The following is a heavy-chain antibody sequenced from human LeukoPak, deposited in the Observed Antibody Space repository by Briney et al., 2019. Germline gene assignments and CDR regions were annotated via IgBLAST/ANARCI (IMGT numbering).Heavy chain of an antibody. J-gene: IGHJ4*02. D-gene: IGHD3-10*01. V-gene: IGHV3-49*03. CDR3: TGSFGELTFFDY. CDR1: GFTFSDYY. CDR2: IRSKAYGGTT. Sequence: GGSLRLSCAASGFTFSDYYMSWIRQAPGKGLEWVGFIRSKAYGGTTENAASVKGRFTISRDDSKSIAYLQMTSLKTEDTAVYYCTGSFGELTFFDYWGLGTLVTVSS.